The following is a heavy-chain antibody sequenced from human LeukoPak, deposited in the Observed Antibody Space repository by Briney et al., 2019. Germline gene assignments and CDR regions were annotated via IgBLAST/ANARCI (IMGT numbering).Heavy chain of an antibody. CDR1: GDSIRSSSYY. Sequence: PSEALSLTCNVSGDSIRSSSYYWGWIRQPPGKGLELIGTIYYSGSTYYNPSLKSRVTISIDTSKNQFSLNLSSVTAADTAVYNCARVLGGSGWDKHYYYYMDVWGKGTTVTVSS. CDR2: IYYSGST. D-gene: IGHD6-19*01. CDR3: ARVLGGSGWDKHYYYYMDV. J-gene: IGHJ6*03. V-gene: IGHV4-39*07.